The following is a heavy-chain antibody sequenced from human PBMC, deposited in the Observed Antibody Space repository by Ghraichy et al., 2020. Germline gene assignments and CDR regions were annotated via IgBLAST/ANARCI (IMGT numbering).Heavy chain of an antibody. J-gene: IGHJ6*02. CDR2: IWYDGSNK. D-gene: IGHD3-3*01. Sequence: GGSLRLSCAASGFTFSSYGMHWVRQAPGKGLEWVAVIWYDGSNKYYADSVKGRFTISRDNSKNTLYLQMNSLRAEDTAVYYCARDHHPYYDFWSGYYNYYYGMDVWGQGTTVTVSS. CDR3: ARDHHPYYDFWSGYYNYYYGMDV. V-gene: IGHV3-33*01. CDR1: GFTFSSYG.